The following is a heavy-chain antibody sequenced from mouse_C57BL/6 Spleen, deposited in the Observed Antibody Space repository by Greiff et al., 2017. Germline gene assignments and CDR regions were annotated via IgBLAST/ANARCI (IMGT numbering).Heavy chain of an antibody. CDR3: ARRGVMMDFDY. Sequence: QVQLKQPGAELVKPGASVKLSCKASGYTFTSYWMHWVKQRPGRGLEWIGRIDPNSGGTKYNEKFKSKATLTVDKPSSTAYMQLSSLTSEDSAVYYCARRGVMMDFDYWGQGTTLTVSS. CDR2: IDPNSGGT. V-gene: IGHV1-72*01. CDR1: GYTFTSYW. J-gene: IGHJ2*01. D-gene: IGHD2-3*01.